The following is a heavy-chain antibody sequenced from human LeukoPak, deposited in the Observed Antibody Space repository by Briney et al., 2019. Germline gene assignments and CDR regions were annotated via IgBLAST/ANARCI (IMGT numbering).Heavy chain of an antibody. CDR1: GFTFSSYA. CDR3: ARDPGYCSGGSCFTNYYGMDV. V-gene: IGHV3-30-3*01. J-gene: IGHJ6*02. CDR2: IPYDGSNK. Sequence: SGGSLRLSCAASGFTFSSYAMHWVRQAPGKGLEWVAVIPYDGSNKYYADSVKGRFTISRDNSKNTLYLQMNSLRAEDTAVYYCARDPGYCSGGSCFTNYYGMDVWGQGTTVTVSS. D-gene: IGHD2-15*01.